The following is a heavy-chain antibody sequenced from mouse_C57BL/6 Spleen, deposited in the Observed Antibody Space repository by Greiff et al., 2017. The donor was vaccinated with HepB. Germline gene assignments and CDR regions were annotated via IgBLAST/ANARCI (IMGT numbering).Heavy chain of an antibody. Sequence: VQLQQSGAELAKPGASVKLSCKASGYTFTSYWMHWVKQRPGQGLEWIGYINPSSGYTKYNQKFKDKATLTADKSSRTAYMQLRSLTYEDSAVYYCARGDYGDYWGQGTTLTVSS. CDR3: ARGDYGDY. J-gene: IGHJ2*01. V-gene: IGHV1-7*01. CDR2: INPSSGYT. CDR1: GYTFTSYW.